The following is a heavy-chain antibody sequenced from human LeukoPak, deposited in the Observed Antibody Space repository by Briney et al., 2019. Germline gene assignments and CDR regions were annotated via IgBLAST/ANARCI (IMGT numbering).Heavy chain of an antibody. D-gene: IGHD2/OR15-2a*01. CDR3: AKNGNTFDI. Sequence: GGSLRLSCAASGFTFSSYGVHWVRQAPGKGLEWVSFIRYDGTSKFYADSVKGRFTISRDNSKNTLYLQMNSLRAEDMAVYYCAKNGNTFDIWGQGTTVTVSS. V-gene: IGHV3-30*02. J-gene: IGHJ3*02. CDR1: GFTFSSYG. CDR2: IRYDGTSK.